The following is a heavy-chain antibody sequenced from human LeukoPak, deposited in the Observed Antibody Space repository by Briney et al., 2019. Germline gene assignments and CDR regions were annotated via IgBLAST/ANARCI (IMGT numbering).Heavy chain of an antibody. J-gene: IGHJ2*01. CDR3: ARGSVTTESYYWYFDL. Sequence: GGSLRLSCAASGFTFSSYPLHWVRQAPGKGLEWVSYISSSGSTIYYADSVKGRFTISRDNAKNSLYLQMNSLRAEDTAVYYCARGSVTTESYYWYFDLWGRGTLVTVSS. D-gene: IGHD4-17*01. CDR2: ISSSGSTI. CDR1: GFTFSSYP. V-gene: IGHV3-48*04.